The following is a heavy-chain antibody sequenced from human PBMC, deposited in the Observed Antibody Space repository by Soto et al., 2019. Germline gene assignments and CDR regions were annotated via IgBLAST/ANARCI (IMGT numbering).Heavy chain of an antibody. CDR2: MNPNSGNT. J-gene: IGHJ5*02. CDR1: GYTFTSYD. D-gene: IGHD6-13*01. CDR3: ARAGYSSSWYSNWFDP. Sequence: QVQLVQSGAEVKKPGASVKVSCKASGYTFTSYDINWVRQATGQGLEWMGWMNPNSGNTGYAQKFQGRVTMTRNTSIITAYMELSSLRSEDTAVYYCARAGYSSSWYSNWFDPWGQGTLVTVSS. V-gene: IGHV1-8*01.